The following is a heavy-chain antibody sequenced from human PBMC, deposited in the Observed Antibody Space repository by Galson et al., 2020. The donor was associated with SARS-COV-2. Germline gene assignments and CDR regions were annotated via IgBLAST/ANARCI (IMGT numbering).Heavy chain of an antibody. V-gene: IGHV3-23*01. J-gene: IGHJ4*02. CDR3: ASHRYYGDYTVCFDY. D-gene: IGHD4-17*01. CDR1: GFTFSSYA. Sequence: GGSLRLSCAASGFTFSSYAMSWVRQAPGKGLEWVSAISGSGGSTYYADSVKGRFTISRDNSKNTLYLQMNSLRAEDTAVYYCASHRYYGDYTVCFDYWGQGTLVTVSS. CDR2: ISGSGGST.